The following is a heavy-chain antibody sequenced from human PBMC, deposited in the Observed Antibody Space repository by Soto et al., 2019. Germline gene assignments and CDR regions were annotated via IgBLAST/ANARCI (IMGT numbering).Heavy chain of an antibody. CDR3: ARGSPTKPFDY. Sequence: SETLSLTCTVSGGSISSSSYYWVWIRQPPGKGLEWIGSIYYNGNTYYNPSLKSRVTISADTSKNQFSLKLSSVTAADTTVYYCARGSPTKPFDYWGQGTLVTVSS. J-gene: IGHJ4*02. D-gene: IGHD5-12*01. V-gene: IGHV4-39*01. CDR1: GGSISSSSYY. CDR2: IYYNGNT.